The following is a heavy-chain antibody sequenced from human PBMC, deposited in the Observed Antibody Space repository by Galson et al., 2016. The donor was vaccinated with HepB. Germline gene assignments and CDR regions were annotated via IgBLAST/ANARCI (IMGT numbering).Heavy chain of an antibody. Sequence: QSGAEVKKPGESLRISCKGSGYSFSNYWINWVRQMPGKGLEWMGRIDPTASYSDYSPSFQGHVTISTDKSITTAYLQWSSLKASDTAMYYCARLDGSGYNINWGQGTLVTVSS. D-gene: IGHD3-22*01. CDR3: ARLDGSGYNIN. CDR1: GYSFSNYW. CDR2: IDPTASYS. V-gene: IGHV5-10-1*01. J-gene: IGHJ4*02.